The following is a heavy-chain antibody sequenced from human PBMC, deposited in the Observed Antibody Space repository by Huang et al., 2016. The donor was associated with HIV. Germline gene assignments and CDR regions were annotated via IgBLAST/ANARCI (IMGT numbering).Heavy chain of an antibody. CDR1: GGYINNSPYY. J-gene: IGHJ4*02. CDR2: IFHGGRT. Sequence: QLHLQESGPGLVKPSETLSLTCAVSGGYINNSPYYWGWIRQPPGKGLEWLGSIFHGGRTYYNPSLNSGVTISVDTSKYQFSLSLPSVTAADTAVYYCAKIVGGTIDFWAQGTLVTVSS. CDR3: AKIVGGTIDF. V-gene: IGHV4-39*07. D-gene: IGHD1-26*01.